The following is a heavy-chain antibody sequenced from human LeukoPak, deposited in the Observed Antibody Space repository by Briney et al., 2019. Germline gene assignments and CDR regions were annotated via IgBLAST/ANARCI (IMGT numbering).Heavy chain of an antibody. CDR3: AKDIQLWTGAPFDY. CDR1: VFIFSSYG. D-gene: IGHD5-18*01. V-gene: IGHV3-30*18. CDR2: ISYDGSNK. J-gene: IGHJ4*02. Sequence: PGGSLRLSCAASVFIFSSYGMHWVRQAPGKGLEWVAVISYDGSNKYYADSVKGRFTISRDNSKNTLYLQMNSLRAEDTAVYYCAKDIQLWTGAPFDYWGQGTLVTVSS.